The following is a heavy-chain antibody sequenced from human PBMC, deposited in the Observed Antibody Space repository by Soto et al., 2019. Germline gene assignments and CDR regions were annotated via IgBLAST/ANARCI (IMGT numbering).Heavy chain of an antibody. CDR1: GATISSGDYF. J-gene: IGHJ4*02. CDR2: IYFTGST. V-gene: IGHV4-30-4*01. CDR3: ARHCSSISCSGGGNSGDY. D-gene: IGHD2-2*01. Sequence: QVQLQESGPGLVKPSQTLSLTCTVSGATISSGDYFWSWIRQPPGKGLEWIGYIYFTGSTYYNPSLKSRVTISIDTSKNQFSLRLSSVTAADTAVYYCARHCSSISCSGGGNSGDYWGQGTLVTVSS.